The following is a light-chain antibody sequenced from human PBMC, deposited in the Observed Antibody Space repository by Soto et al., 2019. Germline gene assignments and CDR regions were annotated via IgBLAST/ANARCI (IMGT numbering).Light chain of an antibody. J-gene: IGKJ5*01. CDR1: QDISYY. Sequence: DIQMTQSPSSLSASVGDRVTITCQASQDISYYLNWYQQKPGKAPKVLIFDASNLEAGVPSRFSGSGSGTDFTFTITVLQPEDTATYYCQQFDNLPITFGQGTRLEIK. V-gene: IGKV1-33*01. CDR3: QQFDNLPIT. CDR2: DAS.